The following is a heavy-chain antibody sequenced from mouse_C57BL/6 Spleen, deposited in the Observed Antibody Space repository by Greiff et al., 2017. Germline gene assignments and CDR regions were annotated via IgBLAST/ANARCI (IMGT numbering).Heavy chain of an antibody. CDR2: IDPSDSYT. D-gene: IGHD2-3*01. J-gene: IGHJ2*01. Sequence: QVQLQQPGAELVMPGASVKLSCKASGYTFTSYWMHWVKQRPGQGLEWIGEIDPSDSYTNYNQKFKGKSTLTVDKSSSTAYMQLSSLTSEDSAVYYCARIYDGYHDYWGLGTTLTVSS. V-gene: IGHV1-69*01. CDR1: GYTFTSYW. CDR3: ARIYDGYHDY.